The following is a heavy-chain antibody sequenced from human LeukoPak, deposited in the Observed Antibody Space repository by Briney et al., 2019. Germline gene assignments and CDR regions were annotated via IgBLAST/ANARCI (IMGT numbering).Heavy chain of an antibody. CDR3: AKDDDGYYFDY. V-gene: IGHV3-30*18. CDR2: ISYDGSNK. Sequence: GGSLRLSCAASGFTFSSYGMHWVRQAPGKGLEWVAVISYDGSNKYYADSVKGRFTISRDNSKNTLYLQMNGLRAEDTAVYYCAKDDDGYYFDYWGQGTLVTVSS. D-gene: IGHD4/OR15-4a*01. J-gene: IGHJ4*02. CDR1: GFTFSSYG.